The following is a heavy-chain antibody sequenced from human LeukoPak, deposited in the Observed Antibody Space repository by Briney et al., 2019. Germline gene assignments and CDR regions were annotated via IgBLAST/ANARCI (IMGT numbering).Heavy chain of an antibody. CDR2: IFHSGNS. CDR3: LEGPTGYDY. CDR1: GYSMSSGYY. D-gene: IGHD3-3*01. Sequence: SETLSLTCTVSGYSMSSGYYWGWIRQPPGKGLQWIGSIFHSGNSYYNPSLKSRVTISVDTSKNQFSLKLSSVTAADTAVYYCLEGPTGYDYWGQGTLVTVSS. V-gene: IGHV4-38-2*02. J-gene: IGHJ4*02.